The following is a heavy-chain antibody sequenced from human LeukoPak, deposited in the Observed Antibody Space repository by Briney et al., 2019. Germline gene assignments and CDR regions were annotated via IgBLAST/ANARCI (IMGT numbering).Heavy chain of an antibody. Sequence: SSETLSLTCTVSGGSISSSSYYWGWIRQPPGKGLEWIGSIYYSGSTYYNPSLKSRVTISVDTSKNQFSLKLSSVTAADTAVYYCARGEPLYVWGQGTLVTVSS. J-gene: IGHJ4*02. CDR3: ARGEPLYV. CDR1: GGSISSSSYY. CDR2: IYYSGST. V-gene: IGHV4-39*07. D-gene: IGHD1-26*01.